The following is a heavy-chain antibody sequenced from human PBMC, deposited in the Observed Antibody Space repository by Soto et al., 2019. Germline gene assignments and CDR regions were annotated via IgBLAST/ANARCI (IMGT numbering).Heavy chain of an antibody. D-gene: IGHD3-9*01. CDR1: GYTLTELS. CDR2: FDPEDGET. V-gene: IGHV1-24*01. CDR3: ATARVRYFDLDY. Sequence: ASVKVSCKVSGYTLTELSMHLVRQSPGKGLEWMGGFDPEDGETIYAQKFQGRVTMTEDTSTDTAYMELSSLRSEDTAVYYCATARVRYFDLDYWGQGTLVTVSS. J-gene: IGHJ4*02.